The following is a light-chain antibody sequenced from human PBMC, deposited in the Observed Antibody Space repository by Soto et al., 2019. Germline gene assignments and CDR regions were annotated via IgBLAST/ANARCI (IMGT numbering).Light chain of an antibody. CDR3: QQLNTYPVT. V-gene: IGKV1-9*01. Sequence: IQLTESPSSLSASGGDSVTITCRASQGISRYLSWYQQKPGRAPKLLISAASTLQSGVPARFSGSGSGTDFTLSITSLQPEDLATYYCQQLNTYPVTFGGGTKVDIK. CDR2: AAS. J-gene: IGKJ4*01. CDR1: QGISRY.